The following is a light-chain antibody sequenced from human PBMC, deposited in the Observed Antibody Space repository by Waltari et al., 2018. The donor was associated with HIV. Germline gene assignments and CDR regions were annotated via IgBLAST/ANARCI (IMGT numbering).Light chain of an antibody. CDR1: NSDIGNFDY. V-gene: IGLV2-8*01. CDR2: EVY. J-gene: IGLJ2*01. CDR3: SSYATTNDFYVL. Sequence: QSALTQPPSASGSPGQSVPISCTGTNSDIGNFDYVARYQPHPGKPPKLIISEVYKRPSGVPNRFSGSKSGNTASLTVSGLQAEDEADYYCSSYATTNDFYVLFGGGTKLTVL.